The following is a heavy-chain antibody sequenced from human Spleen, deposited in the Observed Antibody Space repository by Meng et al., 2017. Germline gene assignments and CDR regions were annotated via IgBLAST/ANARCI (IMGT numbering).Heavy chain of an antibody. D-gene: IGHD4-17*01. V-gene: IGHV3-23*01. Sequence: GESLKISCAASGFTFSSYAMSWVRQAPGKGLEWVSAISGSGGSTYYADSVKGRFTISRDNSKNTLYLQMNSLRAEDTAVYYCARLRSVTIFDIWGQGTMVTVSS. CDR1: GFTFSSYA. J-gene: IGHJ3*02. CDR2: ISGSGGST. CDR3: ARLRSVTIFDI.